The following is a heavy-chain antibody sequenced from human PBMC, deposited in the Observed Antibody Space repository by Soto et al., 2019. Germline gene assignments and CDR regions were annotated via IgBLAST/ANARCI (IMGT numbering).Heavy chain of an antibody. J-gene: IGHJ4*01. Sequence: ASVKVSCKASGYTFTGYYMHWVRQAPGQGLEWMGWINPNSGGTNYAQKFQGWVTMTRDTSISTAYMELSSLRSEDTAVYYCAREKSGGYFDHWGHGTLVTVS. CDR2: INPNSGGT. V-gene: IGHV1-2*04. D-gene: IGHD2-8*02. CDR1: GYTFTGYY. CDR3: AREKSGGYFDH.